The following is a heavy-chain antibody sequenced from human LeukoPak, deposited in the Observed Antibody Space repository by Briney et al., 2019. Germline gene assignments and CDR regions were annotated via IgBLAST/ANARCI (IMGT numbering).Heavy chain of an antibody. CDR2: IIPIFGTA. Sequence: SVKGSCKASGGTFSSYAISWVRQAPGQGLEWMGGIIPIFGTANYAQKFQGRVTITADESTSTAYMELSSLRSEDTAVYYCARDPLAYCGGDCYANWGQGTLVTVSS. CDR1: GGTFSSYA. J-gene: IGHJ4*02. D-gene: IGHD2-21*02. V-gene: IGHV1-69*01. CDR3: ARDPLAYCGGDCYAN.